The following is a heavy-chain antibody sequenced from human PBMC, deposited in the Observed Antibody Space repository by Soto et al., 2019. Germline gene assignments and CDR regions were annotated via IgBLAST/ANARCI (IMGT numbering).Heavy chain of an antibody. V-gene: IGHV1-46*01. CDR1: GYTLTNFY. Sequence: QVQLVQSGAEVKEPGASVKISCKGSGYTLTNFYIHWVRQAPGQGLEWMGIVNPNGGSTNYAQNFKGRITISRDTSTSTVYMDLSSLRSEDTAVYYCARGLASGDYWGQGTLVTVSS. CDR3: ARGLASGDY. J-gene: IGHJ4*02. CDR2: VNPNGGST. D-gene: IGHD6-6*01.